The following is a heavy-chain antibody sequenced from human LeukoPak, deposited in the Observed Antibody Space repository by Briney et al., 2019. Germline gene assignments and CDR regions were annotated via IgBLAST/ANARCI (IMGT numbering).Heavy chain of an antibody. CDR1: GYTFTGYY. CDR3: ARDRGYCSSTSCYSRSMDV. Sequence: GASVKVSCKASGYTFTGYYMHWVRQAPGQGLEWMGWINPSSGGTNYAQKFQGRVTMTRDTSISTAYMELSRLRSDDTAVYYCARDRGYCSSTSCYSRSMDVWGKGTTVTVSS. J-gene: IGHJ6*03. CDR2: INPSSGGT. V-gene: IGHV1-2*02. D-gene: IGHD2-2*01.